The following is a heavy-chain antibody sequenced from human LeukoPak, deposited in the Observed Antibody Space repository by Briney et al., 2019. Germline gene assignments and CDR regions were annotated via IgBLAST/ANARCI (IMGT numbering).Heavy chain of an antibody. CDR3: ARGKPQLVYYYYYYYMDV. D-gene: IGHD6-13*01. V-gene: IGHV4-34*01. Sequence: SETLSLTCAVYGGSFSGYYWSWIRQPPGKGLEWIGEINHSGSTNYNPSLKSRVTISVDTSKNQFSLKLSSVTAADTAVYYCARGKPQLVYYYYYYYMDVWGKGTTVTVSS. CDR1: GGSFSGYY. CDR2: INHSGST. J-gene: IGHJ6*03.